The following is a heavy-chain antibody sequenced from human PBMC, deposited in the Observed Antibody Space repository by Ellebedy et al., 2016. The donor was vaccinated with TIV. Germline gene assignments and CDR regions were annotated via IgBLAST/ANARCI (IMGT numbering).Heavy chain of an antibody. CDR1: GFTFSSYA. J-gene: IGHJ3*02. CDR3: AREALYFYDSGGYYHDAFDI. CDR2: ISYDGSNK. Sequence: GGSLRLSCAASGFTFSSYAMHWVRQAPGKGLEWVAVISYDGSNKYYADSVKGRFTISRDNSKNTLYLQMDSLRDEDTAVYHCAREALYFYDSGGYYHDAFDIWGQGTEVTVSS. V-gene: IGHV3-30*04. D-gene: IGHD3-22*01.